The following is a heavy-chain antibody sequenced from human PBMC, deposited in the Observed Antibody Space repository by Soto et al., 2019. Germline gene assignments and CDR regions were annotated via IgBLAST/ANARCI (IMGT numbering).Heavy chain of an antibody. CDR1: GGSINKNY. D-gene: IGHD5-18*01. CDR3: AAMGGAFGSYDSFGR. V-gene: IGHV4-59*03. CDR2: IYHSGST. Sequence: SETLSLTCTVSGGSINKNYWGWIRQSPGKGLEWIGHIYHSGSTKYNSSLKSRVVISIDASRNQFSLRLTSVTAADTAIYYCAAMGGAFGSYDSFGRWGEGTLVSVSS. J-gene: IGHJ5*02.